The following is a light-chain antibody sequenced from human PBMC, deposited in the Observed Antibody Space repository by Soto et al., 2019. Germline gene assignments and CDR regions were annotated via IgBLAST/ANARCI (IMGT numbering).Light chain of an antibody. CDR2: AAS. Sequence: DIQMTQSPSSLSASVGDRVTITCRASQSISNYLSWYQQKPWKAPKLLIYAASSLQSGVPSRFSGGGSGTDFTHPISSLQPEDSATYNCQQSFSSPQTTLGHGTRLQMK. CDR1: QSISNY. J-gene: IGKJ5*01. CDR3: QQSFSSPQTT. V-gene: IGKV1-39*01.